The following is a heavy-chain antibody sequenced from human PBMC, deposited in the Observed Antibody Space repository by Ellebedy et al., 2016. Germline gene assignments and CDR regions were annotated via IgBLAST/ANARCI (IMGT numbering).Heavy chain of an antibody. CDR1: GYSFTSYW. CDR2: IYPGDSDT. J-gene: IGHJ4*02. V-gene: IGHV5-51*01. Sequence: GESLKISCKGSGYSFTSYWIGWVRQMPGKGLEWMGIIYPGDSDTRYSPSFQGQVTISADKSISTAYLQWSSLKASDTAMYYCARRSPSAKDYYDSSGYGVWGQGTLVTVSS. CDR3: ARRSPSAKDYYDSSGYGV. D-gene: IGHD3-22*01.